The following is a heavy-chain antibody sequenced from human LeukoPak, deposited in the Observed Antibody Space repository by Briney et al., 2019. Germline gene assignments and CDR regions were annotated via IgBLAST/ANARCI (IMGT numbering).Heavy chain of an antibody. CDR2: FDPEDGET. J-gene: IGHJ4*02. D-gene: IGHD2-8*01. Sequence: ASVKVSCKVAGYTLTELSMHWVRQAPGKGLEWMGGFDPEDGETIYAQKFQGRVTMTEDTSTDTAYMELSSLRSEDTAVYYCATIRIRYCTNGVCYTGYCDYWGQGTLVTVSS. CDR3: ATIRIRYCTNGVCYTGYCDY. V-gene: IGHV1-24*01. CDR1: GYTLTELS.